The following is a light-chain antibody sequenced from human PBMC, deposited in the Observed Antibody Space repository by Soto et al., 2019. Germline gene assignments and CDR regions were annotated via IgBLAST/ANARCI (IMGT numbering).Light chain of an antibody. CDR3: QQYGRSYT. CDR2: GAS. J-gene: IGKJ2*01. Sequence: EIVLTQSPGTLSLSPGERATLSCRASQSVSSNYLAWYQQRAGQAPRLLIYGASNRATGIPDRFSGSGSATDFTLTISRLEPEDFAVYYCQQYGRSYTFGQGTKLEI. CDR1: QSVSSNY. V-gene: IGKV3-20*01.